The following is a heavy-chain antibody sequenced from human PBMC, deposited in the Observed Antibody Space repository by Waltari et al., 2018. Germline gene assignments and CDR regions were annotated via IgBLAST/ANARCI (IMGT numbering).Heavy chain of an antibody. CDR3: ATGVHDYAHDY. CDR2: VDPEDGET. CDR1: GGTFSSYA. D-gene: IGHD4-17*01. J-gene: IGHJ4*02. V-gene: IGHV1-69-2*01. Sequence: VQLVQSGAEVKKPGSSVKVSCKASGGTFSSYAISWVRQAPGQGLEWMGRVDPEDGETIYAEKFQGRVTITADTSTDTAYMELSSLRSEDTAVYYCATGVHDYAHDYWGQGTLVTVSS.